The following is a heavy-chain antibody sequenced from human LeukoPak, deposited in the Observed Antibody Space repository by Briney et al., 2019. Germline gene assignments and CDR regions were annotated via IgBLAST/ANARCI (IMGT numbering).Heavy chain of an antibody. CDR1: GFTFSSYS. V-gene: IGHV3-21*01. D-gene: IGHD3-22*01. Sequence: GGSLRLSCAASGFTFSSYSMNWVRQAPGKGLEWVSSISSSSSYIYYADSVKGRFTISRDNAKNSLYLQMNSLRAEDTAVYYCARVWGYDSSGYYPNDAFDIWGQGTMVTVSS. CDR2: ISSSSSYI. CDR3: ARVWGYDSSGYYPNDAFDI. J-gene: IGHJ3*02.